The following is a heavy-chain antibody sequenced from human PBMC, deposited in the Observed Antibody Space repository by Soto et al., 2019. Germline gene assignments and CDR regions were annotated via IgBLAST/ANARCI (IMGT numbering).Heavy chain of an antibody. D-gene: IGHD6-13*01. J-gene: IGHJ5*02. CDR2: ISAYNGNT. CDR1: GYTFNSYG. CDR3: ARDLYSIDRGVWFDP. V-gene: IGHV1-18*01. Sequence: QVQLVQSGAEVKKPGASVKVSCKASGYTFNSYGISWVRQAPGQGLEWMGWISAYNGNTNYAQKLQGRVTMTTDTSTSTAYMELRSLRSDDTAVYYCARDLYSIDRGVWFDPWGQGTLVTVSS.